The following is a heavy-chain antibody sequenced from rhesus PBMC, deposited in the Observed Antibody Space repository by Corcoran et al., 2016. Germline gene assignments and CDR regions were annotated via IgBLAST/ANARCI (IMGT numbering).Heavy chain of an antibody. CDR3: ARADGGLDS. V-gene: IGHV4-80*01. Sequence: QVQLQESGPGLVKPSETLSLTCAVSGASISSYWWSWLRQPPGKGLEWIGEINGNSGSTYYNPSLKSRVTISKDASKNQFSLKLSSVTAADTAVYYCARADGGLDSWGQGVVGTVSS. CDR2: INGNSGST. CDR1: GASISSYW. J-gene: IGHJ6*01.